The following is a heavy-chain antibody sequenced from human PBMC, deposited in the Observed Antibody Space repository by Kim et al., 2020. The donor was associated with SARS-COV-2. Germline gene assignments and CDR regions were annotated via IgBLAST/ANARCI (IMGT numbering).Heavy chain of an antibody. Sequence: SETLSLTCAVYGGSFSGYYWSWIRQPPGKGLEWIGEINHSGSTNYNPSLKSRVTISVDTSKNQFSLKLSSVTAADTAVYYCARGGGYQRLPSWLNPWGRG. CDR1: GGSFSGYY. CDR2: INHSGST. V-gene: IGHV4-34*01. D-gene: IGHD2-2*01. CDR3: ARGGGYQRLPSWLNP. J-gene: IGHJ5*02.